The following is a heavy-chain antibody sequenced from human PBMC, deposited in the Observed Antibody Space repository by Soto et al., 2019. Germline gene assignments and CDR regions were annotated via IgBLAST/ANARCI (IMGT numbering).Heavy chain of an antibody. V-gene: IGHV3-33*01. J-gene: IGHJ6*03. Sequence: QVQLVESGGGVVQPGRSLRLSCAASGFTFSSYGMHWVRQAPGKGLEWVAVIWYDGSNKYYADSVKGRFTISRDNSKNTLYLQLNRLRAEDTAVYYCARDAYEEGPVTLGTYYYYYYYMDVWGKGTTVTVSS. CDR2: IWYDGSNK. CDR3: ARDAYEEGPVTLGTYYYYYYYMDV. CDR1: GFTFSSYG. D-gene: IGHD1-1*01.